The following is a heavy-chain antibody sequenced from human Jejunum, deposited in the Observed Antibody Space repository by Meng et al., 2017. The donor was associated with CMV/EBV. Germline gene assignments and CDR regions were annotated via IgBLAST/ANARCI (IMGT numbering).Heavy chain of an antibody. CDR2: MNWNGGSI. CDR1: DEYG. V-gene: IGHV3-20*01. J-gene: IGHJ3*02. CDR3: VRDRGSYYVGAFDI. Sequence: DEYGMGWVRQGPGKGLEWDASMNWNGGSITYADSVKGRFTISRDNAKDSLYLQMSSLRAGDTALYHCVRDRGSYYVGAFDIWGQGTRVTVSS. D-gene: IGHD1-26*01.